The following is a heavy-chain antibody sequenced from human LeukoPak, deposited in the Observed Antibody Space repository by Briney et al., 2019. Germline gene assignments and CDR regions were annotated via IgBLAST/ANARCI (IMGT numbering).Heavy chain of an antibody. CDR3: VREERGYCSGGSCTGPFDS. Sequence: ASVKVSCKASGYTFTGYYMHWVRQATGQGLEWMGWMNPNSGNTGYAQKFQGRVTMSTNSSISTAYMELSSLGSEDTAVYYCVREERGYCSGGSCTGPFDSWGQGTLVIVSS. V-gene: IGHV1-8*02. CDR1: GYTFTGYY. J-gene: IGHJ4*02. CDR2: MNPNSGNT. D-gene: IGHD2-15*01.